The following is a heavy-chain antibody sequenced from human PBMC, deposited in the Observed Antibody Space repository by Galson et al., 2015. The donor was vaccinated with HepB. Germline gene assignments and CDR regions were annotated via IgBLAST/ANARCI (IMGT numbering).Heavy chain of an antibody. CDR1: GDSVSSNSAS. Sequence: CAISGDSVSSNSASWNWIRQSPSRGLEWLGRTYYRSKWYNDYALSVKSRITINPDTPKNQFSLQLSSVTPEDTAVYYCARGGYSYLTSFNYWGQGTLVTVSS. V-gene: IGHV6-1*01. CDR2: TYYRSKWYN. J-gene: IGHJ4*02. D-gene: IGHD5-18*01. CDR3: ARGGYSYLTSFNY.